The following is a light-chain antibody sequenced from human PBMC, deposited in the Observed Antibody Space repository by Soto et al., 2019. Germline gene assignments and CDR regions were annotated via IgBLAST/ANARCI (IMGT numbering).Light chain of an antibody. Sequence: ENVLTQSPGTLSLSPGERATPSCRASQSVSSSYLAWYQQKPGQAPRLLIYGASSRATGIPDRFSGSGSGTDFTLTISRLEPEDFAVYYCQQYGSSPRTFGQGTKLEIK. J-gene: IGKJ2*01. CDR2: GAS. CDR3: QQYGSSPRT. CDR1: QSVSSSY. V-gene: IGKV3-20*01.